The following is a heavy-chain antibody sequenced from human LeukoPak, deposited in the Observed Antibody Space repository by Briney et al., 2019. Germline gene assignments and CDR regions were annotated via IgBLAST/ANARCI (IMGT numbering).Heavy chain of an antibody. D-gene: IGHD1-26*01. V-gene: IGHV3-23*01. CDR1: GVTFSSDA. Sequence: GGSLRLSCAASGVTFSSDAMSWGRQAPGEGVEWGSAISGSGGSTYYADSVKGRFTISRDNAKNTLYLQMNPLRPEHTPVYYCAKFDADYIGSYSYYSYMDVWGKGTTVTVSS. CDR2: ISGSGGST. J-gene: IGHJ6*03. CDR3: AKFDADYIGSYSYYSYMDV.